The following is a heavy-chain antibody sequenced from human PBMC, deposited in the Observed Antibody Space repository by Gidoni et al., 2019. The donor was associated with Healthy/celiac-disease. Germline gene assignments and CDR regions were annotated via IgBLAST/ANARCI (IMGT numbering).Heavy chain of an antibody. CDR2: IIPIFGTA. V-gene: IGHV1-69*01. CDR3: ARRSYYDFWSGYYQHYYGMDV. J-gene: IGHJ6*02. D-gene: IGHD3-3*01. Sequence: QVQLVQSGAEVKKPGSSVKVSCQASGGTFSSYAISWVRQAPGQGLEWMGGIIPIFGTANYAQKFQGRVTITADESTSTAYMELSSLRSEDTAVYYCARRSYYDFWSGYYQHYYGMDVWGQGTTVTVSS. CDR1: GGTFSSYA.